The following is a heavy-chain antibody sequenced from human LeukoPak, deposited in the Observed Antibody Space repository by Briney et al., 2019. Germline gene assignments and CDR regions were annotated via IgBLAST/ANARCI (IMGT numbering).Heavy chain of an antibody. V-gene: IGHV3-30*04. CDR1: GFTLSSYA. CDR3: ARDTDYDILTGYYSY. J-gene: IGHJ4*02. D-gene: IGHD3-9*01. Sequence: GGSLRLSCAASGFTLSSYAMHWVRQAPGKGLEWVAVISYDGSNKYYADSVKGRFTISRDNSKNTLYLQMNSLRVEDTAVYYCARDTDYDILTGYYSYWGQGTLVTVSS. CDR2: ISYDGSNK.